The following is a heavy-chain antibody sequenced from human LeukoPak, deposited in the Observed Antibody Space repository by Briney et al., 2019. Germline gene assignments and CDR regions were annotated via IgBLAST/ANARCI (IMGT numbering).Heavy chain of an antibody. CDR2: IYHGGRS. Sequence: SETLSLTCAVSGDSIISDNWWNWVRQSPGKGLEWIGEIYHGGRSNYNPSLKSRVTVSLDKSKNQFYLRLTSVTAADTAVYYCARGVGYDDTTGTYYGFFDYWGQGTLAIVSS. CDR1: GDSIISDNW. J-gene: IGHJ4*02. D-gene: IGHD4-17*01. CDR3: ARGVGYDDTTGTYYGFFDY. V-gene: IGHV4-4*02.